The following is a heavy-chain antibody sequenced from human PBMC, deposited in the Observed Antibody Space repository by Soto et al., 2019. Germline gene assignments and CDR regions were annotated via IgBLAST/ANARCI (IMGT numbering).Heavy chain of an antibody. Sequence: GDSLRLSSAYSGCIFRPFCMNWFRQVPGKGLEWVSSIGTSGSYIYDTDSVNGRFTISRDNTKDSLYLQMNSLRAEDTAIYYCARGSAFIGLDYWGQGT. V-gene: IGHV3-21*01. J-gene: IGHJ4*02. CDR1: GCIFRPFC. D-gene: IGHD1-26*01. CDR2: IGTSGSYI. CDR3: ARGSAFIGLDY.